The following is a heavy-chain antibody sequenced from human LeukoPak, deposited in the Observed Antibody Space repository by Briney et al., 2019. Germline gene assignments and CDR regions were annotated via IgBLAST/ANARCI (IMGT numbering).Heavy chain of an antibody. CDR1: GYSISSGYY. CDR3: ARAGTNLGDYDF. Sequence: SETLSLNCTVSGYSISSGYYWGWIRQSPGKGLEWIGNVWHSGSTYYNPSLKSRITISVDTSKTQFSLSLSSVTVADTAVYYCARAGTNLGDYDFWGQGTLVTVSS. CDR2: VWHSGST. V-gene: IGHV4-38-2*02. D-gene: IGHD4-17*01. J-gene: IGHJ4*02.